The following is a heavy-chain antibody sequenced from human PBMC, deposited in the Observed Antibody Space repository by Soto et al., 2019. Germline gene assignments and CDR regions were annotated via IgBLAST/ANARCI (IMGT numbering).Heavy chain of an antibody. D-gene: IGHD6-19*01. CDR1: GFTFSSYA. CDR2: ISGSGGST. J-gene: IGHJ6*04. V-gene: IGHV3-23*01. CDR3: AKVHNPNGSGWSDLIYYVMDF. Sequence: GGSLRLSCAASGFTFSSYAMSWVRQAPGKGLEWVSAISGSGGSTYYADSVKGRFTISRDNSKNTLYLQMNSLRAEDTAVYYCAKVHNPNGSGWSDLIYYVMDFWVKGTTVPVS.